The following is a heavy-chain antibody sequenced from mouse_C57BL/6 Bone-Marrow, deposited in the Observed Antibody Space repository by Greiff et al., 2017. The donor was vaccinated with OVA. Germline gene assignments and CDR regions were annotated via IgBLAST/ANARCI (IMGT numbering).Heavy chain of an antibody. CDR1: GFNIKDDY. V-gene: IGHV14-4*01. Sequence: VQLQQSGAELVRPGASVKLSCTASGFNIKDDYMHWVKQRPEQGLEWIGWIDPENGATVYASKFQGKATITADTSSNTAYLQLSSLTSEDTAVYYCTTSSHGDFDVWGTGTTGTVSS. CDR2: IDPENGAT. CDR3: TTSSHGDFDV. D-gene: IGHD1-1*01. J-gene: IGHJ1*03.